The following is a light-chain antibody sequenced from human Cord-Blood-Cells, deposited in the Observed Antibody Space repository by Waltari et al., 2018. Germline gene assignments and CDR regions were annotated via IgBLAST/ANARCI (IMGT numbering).Light chain of an antibody. CDR2: DAS. J-gene: IGKJ1*01. Sequence: DIQMTQSPSSLSASVGDRVTITCRASQSISSCLTWYQQKPGKAPKLLIYDASSLESGVPSRFSGSGSGTEFTLTISSLQPEDFATYYCQQYYSNPWTFGQGTKVEIK. CDR3: QQYYSNPWT. CDR1: QSISSC. V-gene: IGKV1-39*01.